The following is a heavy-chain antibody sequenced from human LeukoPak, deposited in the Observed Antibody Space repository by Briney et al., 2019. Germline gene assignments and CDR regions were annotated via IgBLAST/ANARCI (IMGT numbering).Heavy chain of an antibody. J-gene: IGHJ4*02. CDR3: ARFYDFWSGYSGFDY. CDR2: INPNSGGT. CDR1: GYTFTGYY. D-gene: IGHD3-3*01. Sequence: ASVKVSCKASGYTFTGYYMHWVRQAPGQGFEWMGWINPNSGGTNYAQKFQGRVTMTRDTSISTAYMELSRLRSDDAAVYYCARFYDFWSGYSGFDYWGQGTLVTVSS. V-gene: IGHV1-2*02.